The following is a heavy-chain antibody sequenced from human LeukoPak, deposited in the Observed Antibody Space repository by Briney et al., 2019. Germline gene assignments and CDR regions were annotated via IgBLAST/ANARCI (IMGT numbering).Heavy chain of an antibody. CDR2: IWYDGSNK. V-gene: IGHV3-33*01. J-gene: IGHJ6*02. Sequence: SGGSLRLSCAASGFTFSSYGMHWVRQAPGKGLEWVAVIWYDGSNKYYADSVKGRFTISRDNSKNTLYLQMNSLRAEDTAVYYCARDKYSSGWEYGMDVWGQGTTVTVSS. D-gene: IGHD6-19*01. CDR3: ARDKYSSGWEYGMDV. CDR1: GFTFSSYG.